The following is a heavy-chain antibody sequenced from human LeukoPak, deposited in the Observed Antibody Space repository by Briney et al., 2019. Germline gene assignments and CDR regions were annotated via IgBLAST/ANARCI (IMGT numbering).Heavy chain of an antibody. Sequence: GGSLRLSCAVSGFTFRSYGMSWVRQAPGKGLEWVSDISGTGSTTDYADSVQGRLTISRDNSKNTLYLQMNSLRAEDTAVYYCAKDSDFRTGYFDYWGQGTQVTVSS. V-gene: IGHV3-23*01. CDR3: AKDSDFRTGYFDY. D-gene: IGHD3/OR15-3a*01. J-gene: IGHJ4*02. CDR1: GFTFRSYG. CDR2: ISGTGSTT.